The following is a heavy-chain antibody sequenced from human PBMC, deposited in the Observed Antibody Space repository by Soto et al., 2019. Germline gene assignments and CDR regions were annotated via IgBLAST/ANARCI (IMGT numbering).Heavy chain of an antibody. CDR3: ARVATGTLAFDY. J-gene: IGHJ4*02. Sequence: SETLSLTCTVSGGSISSYYWSWIRQPPGKGLEWIGYIYYSGSTNYNPSLKSRVTISVDTSKNQFSLKLSFVTAADTAVYYCARVATGTLAFDYWGQGTLVTVSS. V-gene: IGHV4-59*01. CDR1: GGSISSYY. D-gene: IGHD1-1*01. CDR2: IYYSGST.